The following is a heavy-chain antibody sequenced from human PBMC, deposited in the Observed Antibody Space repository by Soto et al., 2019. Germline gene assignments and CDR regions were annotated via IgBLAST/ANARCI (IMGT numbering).Heavy chain of an antibody. V-gene: IGHV1-69*13. CDR2: IIPIFGTA. CDR1: GGTFSSYA. CDR3: ATVTAYYDFWSGYYTQPLDY. D-gene: IGHD3-3*01. J-gene: IGHJ4*02. Sequence: GASVKVSCKASGGTFSSYAISWVRQAPGQGLEWMGGIIPIFGTANYARKFQGRVTITADESTSTAYMELSSLRSEDTAVYYCATVTAYYDFWSGYYTQPLDYWGQGTLVTVSS.